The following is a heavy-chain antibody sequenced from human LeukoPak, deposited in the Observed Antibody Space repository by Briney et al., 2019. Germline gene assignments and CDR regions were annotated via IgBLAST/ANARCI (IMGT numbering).Heavy chain of an antibody. V-gene: IGHV5-51*01. CDR1: GNSFASYW. J-gene: IGHJ4*02. CDR3: VRPFGSGNYHLDY. CDR2: IFPGDSDI. D-gene: IGHD3-10*01. Sequence: GESLKISCKGSGNSFASYWIGWVSQMPEKGLEWVSRIFPGDSDIRYGPSFQGQVTISTDKSISTAYLEWSCLKASDSAIYYCVRPFGSGNYHLDYWGQGTLVTVSP.